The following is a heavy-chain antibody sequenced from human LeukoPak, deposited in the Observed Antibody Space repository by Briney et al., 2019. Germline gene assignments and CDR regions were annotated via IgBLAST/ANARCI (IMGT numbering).Heavy chain of an antibody. CDR3: AKGYCSSTSCYENNWFDP. CDR2: IIPIFGTA. CDR1: GFTFSSYA. J-gene: IGHJ5*02. Sequence: GGSLRLSCAASGFTFSSYAISWVRQAPGQGLEWMGGIIPIFGTANYAQKFQGRVTITADESTSTAYMELSSLRSEDTAVYYCAKGYCSSTSCYENNWFDPWGQGTLVTVSS. V-gene: IGHV1-69*01. D-gene: IGHD2-2*01.